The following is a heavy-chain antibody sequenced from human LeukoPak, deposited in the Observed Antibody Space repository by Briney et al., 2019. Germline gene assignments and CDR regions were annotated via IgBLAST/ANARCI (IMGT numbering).Heavy chain of an antibody. Sequence: SETLSLTCAVYGGSFSGYYWSWIRQPPGKGLEWIGEINHSGSTNYNPSLKSRVTISVDTSDNQFSLNLPSVTAPDTAVYYCARDRPGIAVARTLSAGRYYYYGMDVWGQATTVTVSS. CDR2: INHSGST. V-gene: IGHV4-34*01. CDR1: GGSFSGYY. CDR3: ARDRPGIAVARTLSAGRYYYYGMDV. D-gene: IGHD6-19*01. J-gene: IGHJ6*02.